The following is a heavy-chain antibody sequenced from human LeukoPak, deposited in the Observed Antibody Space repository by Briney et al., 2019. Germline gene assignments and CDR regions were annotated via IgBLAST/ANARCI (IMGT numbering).Heavy chain of an antibody. CDR2: IYYSGST. J-gene: IGHJ3*01. V-gene: IGHV4-59*01. Sequence: SETLSLTCIVSGASISSYYCSWIRQPPGKGLEWIGYIYYSGSTNYNPSLKSRVTISVDTSKNHFSLKLTSVTAADTAVYYCARHWAETTGPYAFDFWGQGTMVTVSS. CDR3: ARHWAETTGPYAFDF. D-gene: IGHD1-14*01. CDR1: GASISSYY.